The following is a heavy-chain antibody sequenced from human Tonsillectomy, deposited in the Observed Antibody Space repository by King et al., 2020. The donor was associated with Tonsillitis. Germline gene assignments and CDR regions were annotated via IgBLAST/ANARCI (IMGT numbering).Heavy chain of an antibody. D-gene: IGHD3-10*01. CDR3: ARDRGRGFGKLLSWFDP. CDR1: GYTFSNYG. CDR2: ISPYNGDT. Sequence: QLVQSGAEVKKPGASVKVSCKASGYTFSNYGISWVRQAPGQGLEWMAWISPYNGDTNYAQKFQGRVTMTTDTSTSTAYMELRGLRFDDTAVYYCARDRGRGFGKLLSWFDPWGQGTLVTVSS. J-gene: IGHJ5*02. V-gene: IGHV1-18*01.